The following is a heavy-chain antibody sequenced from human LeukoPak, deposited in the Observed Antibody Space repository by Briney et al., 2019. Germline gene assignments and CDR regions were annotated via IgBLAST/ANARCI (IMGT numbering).Heavy chain of an antibody. CDR2: IYYSGST. J-gene: IGHJ4*02. V-gene: IGHV4-30-4*01. Sequence: SQTLSLTCTVSGGSISSGDYYWSWIRQPPGKGLEWIGYIYYSGSTYYNPSLKSRVTISVDTSKNQFSLKLSSVTAADTAVYYCARHIVATTLFDYWGQGTLVTVSS. CDR1: GGSISSGDYY. D-gene: IGHD5-12*01. CDR3: ARHIVATTLFDY.